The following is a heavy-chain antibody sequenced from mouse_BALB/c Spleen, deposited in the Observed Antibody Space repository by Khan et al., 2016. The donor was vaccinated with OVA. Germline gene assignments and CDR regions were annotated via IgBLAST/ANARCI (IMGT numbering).Heavy chain of an antibody. CDR2: INPTSAYT. Sequence: QVQLQQSGAELAKPGASVKMSCKASGYTFTTYWMHWLKQRPGQGLEWIGYINPTSAYTDYNETFKDKATLSADKSSSTAYMQLSSLTSADSAVNYCTRDRIDYWGQGTTLTVSS. J-gene: IGHJ2*01. CDR1: GYTFTTYW. CDR3: TRDRIDY. V-gene: IGHV1-7*01.